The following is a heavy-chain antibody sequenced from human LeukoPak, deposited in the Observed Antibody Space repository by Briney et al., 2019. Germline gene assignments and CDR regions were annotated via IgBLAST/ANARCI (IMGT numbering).Heavy chain of an antibody. V-gene: IGHV3-53*01. CDR2: IYSGGST. Sequence: GGSLRLSCAASGFTVSSNYMSWVRQAPGKGLEWVSVIYSGGSTYYADSAKGRFTISRDNSKNTLYLQMNSLRAEDTAVYYCASGCSSTSCYVVRDYWGQGTLVTVSS. D-gene: IGHD2-2*01. CDR1: GFTVSSNY. CDR3: ASGCSSTSCYVVRDY. J-gene: IGHJ4*02.